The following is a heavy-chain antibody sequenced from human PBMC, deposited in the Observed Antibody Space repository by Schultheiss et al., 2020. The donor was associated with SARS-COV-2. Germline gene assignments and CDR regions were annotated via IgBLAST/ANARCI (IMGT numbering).Heavy chain of an antibody. Sequence: SETLSLTCTVSGGSISSSSYYWGWIRQPPGKGLEWIGSIYYSGSTYYNPSLKSRVTISVDTSKNQFSLQLSSVTAADTAVYYCARLTGEGRDGYHYFDYWGQGTLVTVSS. CDR3: ARLTGEGRDGYHYFDY. J-gene: IGHJ4*02. CDR1: GGSISSSSYY. CDR2: IYYSGST. D-gene: IGHD5-24*01. V-gene: IGHV4-39*01.